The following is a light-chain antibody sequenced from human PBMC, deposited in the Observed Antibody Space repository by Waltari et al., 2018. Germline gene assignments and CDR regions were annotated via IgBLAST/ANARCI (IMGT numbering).Light chain of an antibody. CDR1: SSDVGGYNY. Sequence: QSALTQPASVSGSPGQSITISCTGTSSDVGGYNYASWYQQHPGKAPKLMIYEVSHRPSGVSNRFSGSKSGNTASLTISGLQAEDEADYYCSSYTSSSTLVFGGGTKLTVL. V-gene: IGLV2-14*01. CDR2: EVS. J-gene: IGLJ2*01. CDR3: SSYTSSSTLV.